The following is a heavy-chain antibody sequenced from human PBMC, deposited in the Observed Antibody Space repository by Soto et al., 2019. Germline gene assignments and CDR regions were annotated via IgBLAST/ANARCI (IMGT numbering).Heavy chain of an antibody. J-gene: IGHJ3*02. V-gene: IGHV3-7*01. CDR2: INPDGSEK. CDR3: ARDPYSYESSAYYGAFDI. CDR1: GFTFSNYW. Sequence: GGSLRLSCAASGFTFSNYWMNWVRQAPGKGLEWVANINPDGSEKYYVDSVKGRFTVSRDNAKTSLYLQMNSLRVEDTALFYCARDPYSYESSAYYGAFDIWGQGTMVTVSS. D-gene: IGHD3-22*01.